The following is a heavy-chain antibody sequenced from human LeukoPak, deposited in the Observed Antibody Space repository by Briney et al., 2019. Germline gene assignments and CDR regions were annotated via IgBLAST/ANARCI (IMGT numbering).Heavy chain of an antibody. Sequence: SETLSLTCAVYGGSFSGYYWSWIRQPPGKGLEWIGEINHSGSTNYNPSLKSRVTISVDTYKNQFSLKLSSVTAADTAVYYCARMRGASHYWGQGTLVTVSS. V-gene: IGHV4-34*01. D-gene: IGHD1-26*01. CDR3: ARMRGASHY. CDR1: GGSFSGYY. CDR2: INHSGST. J-gene: IGHJ4*02.